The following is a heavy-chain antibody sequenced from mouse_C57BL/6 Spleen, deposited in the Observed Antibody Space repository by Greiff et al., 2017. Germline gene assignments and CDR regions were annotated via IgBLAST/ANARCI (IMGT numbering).Heavy chain of an antibody. CDR3: ASVDGYYPYWYFDV. J-gene: IGHJ1*03. D-gene: IGHD2-3*01. Sequence: EVQRVESGGGLVKPGGSLKLSCAASGFTFSSYAMSWVRQTPGKRLEWVATISDGGSYTYYPDNVKGRFTISRDNAKNNLYLQMSHLKSEDTAMYYCASVDGYYPYWYFDVWGTGTTVTVSS. CDR2: ISDGGSYT. CDR1: GFTFSSYA. V-gene: IGHV5-4*01.